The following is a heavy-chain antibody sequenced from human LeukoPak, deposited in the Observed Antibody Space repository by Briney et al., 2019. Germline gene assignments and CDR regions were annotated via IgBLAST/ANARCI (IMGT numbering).Heavy chain of an antibody. V-gene: IGHV4-34*01. CDR2: INHSGST. Sequence: SETLSLTCAVYGGSFSGYYWSWIRQPPGKGLEWIGEINHSGSTNYNPSLKSRVTISVDTSKNQFSLKLGSVTAADTAVYYCARVDTAMGHYYYYGMDVWGQGTTVTVSS. CDR3: ARVDTAMGHYYYYGMDV. J-gene: IGHJ6*02. CDR1: GGSFSGYY. D-gene: IGHD5-18*01.